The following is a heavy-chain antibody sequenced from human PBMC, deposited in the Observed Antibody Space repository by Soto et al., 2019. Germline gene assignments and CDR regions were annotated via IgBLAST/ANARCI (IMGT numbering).Heavy chain of an antibody. Sequence: GGSLSLSCAASGFTFSSYGMHWVRQAPGKGLEWVAVISYDGSNKYYADSVKGRFTISRDNSKNTLYLQMNSLRAEDTAVYYCAKGIKIDYWGQGTLVTVSS. CDR1: GFTFSSYG. V-gene: IGHV3-30*18. CDR3: AKGIKIDY. J-gene: IGHJ4*02. CDR2: ISYDGSNK. D-gene: IGHD3-16*01.